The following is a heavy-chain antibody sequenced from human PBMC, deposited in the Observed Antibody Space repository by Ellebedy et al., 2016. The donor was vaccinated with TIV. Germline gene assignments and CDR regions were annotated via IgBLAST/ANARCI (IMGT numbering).Heavy chain of an antibody. CDR1: GFTFSSYS. D-gene: IGHD5-24*01. CDR3: ARGIRDGYIHDN. J-gene: IGHJ4*02. CDR2: ISSSSSYI. V-gene: IGHV3-21*01. Sequence: GESLKISCAASGFTFSSYSMNWVRQAPGKGLEWVSSISSSSSYIYYADSVKGRFTISRDNAKNSLYLQMNSLRAEDTAVYYCARGIRDGYIHDNWGQGTLVTVSS.